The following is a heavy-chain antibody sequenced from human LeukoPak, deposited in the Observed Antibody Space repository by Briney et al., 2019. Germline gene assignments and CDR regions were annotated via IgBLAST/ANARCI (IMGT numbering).Heavy chain of an antibody. J-gene: IGHJ4*02. V-gene: IGHV1-24*01. Sequence: XASXXVSXXVSGXTLTELSMHWVRQAPGKGXXXXGGFDPEDGETIYAQKFQGRVTMTEDTSTDTAYMELSSLRSEDTAVYYCATDGDYYDSSGPFDYWGQGTLVTVSP. CDR2: FDPEDGET. D-gene: IGHD3-22*01. CDR3: ATDGDYYDSSGPFDY. CDR1: GXTLTELS.